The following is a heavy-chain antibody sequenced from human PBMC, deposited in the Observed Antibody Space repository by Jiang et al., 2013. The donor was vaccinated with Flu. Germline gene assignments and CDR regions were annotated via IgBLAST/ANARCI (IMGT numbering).Heavy chain of an antibody. V-gene: IGHV5-51*01. CDR3: ARRGYYYGSGSYYKDDY. D-gene: IGHD3-10*01. J-gene: IGHJ4*02. Sequence: GAEVKKPGESLKISCKGSGYRFTSYWIGWVRQMPGKGLEWMGIIYPGDSDTRYSPSFQGQVTISADKSISTAYLQWSSLKASDTAMYYCARRGYYYGSGSYYKDDYWGQGTLVTVSS. CDR1: GYRFTSYW. CDR2: IYPGDSDT.